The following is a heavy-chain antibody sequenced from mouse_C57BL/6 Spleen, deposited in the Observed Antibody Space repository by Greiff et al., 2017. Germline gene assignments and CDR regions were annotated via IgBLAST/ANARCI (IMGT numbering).Heavy chain of an antibody. Sequence: VQVVESGPGLVALSQSLSITCTAPGFSLTSYGVHWVRQPPGKGLGWLVVIWSDGITTYNSALKSRMSISKDNSKSQVFLKMNSLQTNDTAMYYCARQYDYDRYAMDYWGQGTSVTVSS. CDR2: IWSDGIT. J-gene: IGHJ4*01. D-gene: IGHD2-4*01. CDR3: ARQYDYDRYAMDY. V-gene: IGHV2-6-1*01. CDR1: GFSLTSYG.